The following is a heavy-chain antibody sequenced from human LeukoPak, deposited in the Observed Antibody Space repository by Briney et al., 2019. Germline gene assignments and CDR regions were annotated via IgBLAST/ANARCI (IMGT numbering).Heavy chain of an antibody. CDR2: ISSSSSYI. J-gene: IGHJ4*02. CDR1: GFTFSSYS. V-gene: IGHV3-21*01. CDR3: AKDLRGTVGTLQDC. Sequence: GGSLRLSCAASGFTFSSYSMNWVRQAPGKGLEWVSSISSSSSYIYYADSVKGRFTIARDNAKNSLYLLMNSLRAEDTAVYYCAKDLRGTVGTLQDCWGQGTLVTVSS. D-gene: IGHD1-26*01.